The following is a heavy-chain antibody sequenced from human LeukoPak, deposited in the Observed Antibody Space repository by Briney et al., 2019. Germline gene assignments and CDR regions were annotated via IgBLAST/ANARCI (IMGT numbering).Heavy chain of an antibody. Sequence: PSETLSLTCTVSGGSISSYYWSWIRQPPGKGLEWIGYIYYSGSTNYNPSLKSRVTISVDTSKNQFSLKLSSVTAADTAVYYCARLTAHYYYYYGMDVWGQGTTVTVSS. CDR2: IYYSGST. CDR3: ARLTAHYYYYYGMDV. J-gene: IGHJ6*02. CDR1: GGSISSYY. D-gene: IGHD3-16*01. V-gene: IGHV4-59*01.